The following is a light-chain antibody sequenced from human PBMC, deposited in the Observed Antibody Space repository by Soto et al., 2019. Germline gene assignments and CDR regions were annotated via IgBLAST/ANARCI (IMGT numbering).Light chain of an antibody. V-gene: IGKV3-11*01. CDR1: QSVSSY. CDR3: QQRSNWPPYT. Sequence: EIVLTQSPATLSLSPGERATLSCRASQSVSSYLAWYQQKPGQAPRLLIYDASNRATGIPARFSGSGSGTAFTLTISSPEPKDFPVYYCQQRSNWPPYTFGQGTQLEIK. CDR2: DAS. J-gene: IGKJ2*01.